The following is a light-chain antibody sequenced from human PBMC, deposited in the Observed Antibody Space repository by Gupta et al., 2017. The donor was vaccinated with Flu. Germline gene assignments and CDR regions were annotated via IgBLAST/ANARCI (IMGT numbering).Light chain of an antibody. Sequence: ISCRSSQSFLHSNGYTYLDCYLQKPGQSPPLLICFVSNRASGVPDRFSGSVSGTFFTLKISRVEAEDVGVYYCMQSLESFTFGGGTKVEIK. CDR1: QSFLHSNGYTY. J-gene: IGKJ4*01. CDR2: FVS. CDR3: MQSLESFT. V-gene: IGKV2-28*01.